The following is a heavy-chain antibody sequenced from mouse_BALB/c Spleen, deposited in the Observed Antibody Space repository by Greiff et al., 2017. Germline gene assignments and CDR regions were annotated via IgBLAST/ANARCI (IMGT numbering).Heavy chain of an antibody. J-gene: IGHJ4*01. Sequence: EVQGVESGGGLVQPGGSLRLSCATSGFTFTDYYMSWVRQPPGKALEWLGFIRNKANGYTTEYSASVKGRFTISRDNSQSILYLQMNTLRAEDSATYYCASDISARATSDYYAMDYWGQGTSVTVSS. CDR2: IRNKANGYTT. V-gene: IGHV7-3*02. CDR1: GFTFTDYY. CDR3: ASDISARATSDYYAMDY. D-gene: IGHD3-1*01.